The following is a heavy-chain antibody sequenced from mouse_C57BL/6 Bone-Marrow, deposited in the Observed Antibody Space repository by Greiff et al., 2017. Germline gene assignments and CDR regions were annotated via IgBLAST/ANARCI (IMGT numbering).Heavy chain of an antibody. V-gene: IGHV1-81*01. Sequence: VKLQESGAELARPGASVKLSCKASGYTFTSYGISWVKQRTGQGLEWIGEIYPRSGNTYYNEKFKGKATLTADKSSSTAYMELRSLTSEDSAVYFCARDGKRGYAMDYWGQGTSVTVSS. CDR2: IYPRSGNT. CDR3: ARDGKRGYAMDY. CDR1: GYTFTSYG. J-gene: IGHJ4*01.